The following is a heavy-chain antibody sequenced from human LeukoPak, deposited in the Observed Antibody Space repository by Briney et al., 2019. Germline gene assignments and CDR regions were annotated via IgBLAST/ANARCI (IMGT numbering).Heavy chain of an antibody. CDR3: AREGTVDDAFDI. J-gene: IGHJ3*02. CDR1: GYTFTSYY. Sequence: ASVKVSCKASGYTFTSYYMHWVRQAPGQGLEWMGIINPSGGSTSYAQKFQGRVTMTRDMSTSTVYMELSSLRSEDTAVYYCAREGTVDDAFDIWGQGTMVTVSS. CDR2: INPSGGST. V-gene: IGHV1-46*01. D-gene: IGHD6-19*01.